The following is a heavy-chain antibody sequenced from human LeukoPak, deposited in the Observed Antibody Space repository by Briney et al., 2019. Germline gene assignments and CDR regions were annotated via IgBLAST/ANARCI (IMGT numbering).Heavy chain of an antibody. V-gene: IGHV3-11*05. D-gene: IGHD1-14*01. CDR1: GFTFSDYY. CDR2: ISSSSSYT. CDR3: ARAVSVFSYYIDS. Sequence: GGSLRLSCAASGFTFSDYYRSVIRQAPGKGLEWISYISSSSSYTNYVDSVKGRFTIPRDNAKNSLYLQMNSLRAEDTAVYYCARAVSVFSYYIDSWGHGNLVTVSS. J-gene: IGHJ4*01.